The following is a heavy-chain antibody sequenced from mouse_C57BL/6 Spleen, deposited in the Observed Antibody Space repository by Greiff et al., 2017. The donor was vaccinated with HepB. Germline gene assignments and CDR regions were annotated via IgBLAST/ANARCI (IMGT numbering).Heavy chain of an antibody. D-gene: IGHD6-1*01. CDR1: GYTFTSYW. V-gene: IGHV1-64*01. CDR3: ARRPPGSLHFDY. CDR2: IHPNSGST. J-gene: IGHJ2*01. Sequence: QVQLQQPGAELVKPGASVKLSCKASGYTFTSYWMHWVKQRPGQGLEWIGMIHPNSGSTNYNEKFKSKATLTVDKSSSTAYMQHSSLTSEDSAVYYCARRPPGSLHFDYWGQGTTLTVSS.